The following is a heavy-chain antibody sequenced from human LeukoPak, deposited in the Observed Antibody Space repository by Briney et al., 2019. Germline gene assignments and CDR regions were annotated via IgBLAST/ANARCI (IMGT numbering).Heavy chain of an antibody. V-gene: IGHV1-69*04. CDR1: GGTFSSYA. CDR2: IIPILGIA. D-gene: IGHD3-22*01. Sequence: GASVKVSCKASGGTFSSYAISWVRQAPGQGLEWMGRIIPILGIANYAQKFQGRVTITADESTSTAYMELSSLRSEDTAVYYCARSPGGYDSSGYDAFDIWGQGTMVTVSS. CDR3: ARSPGGYDSSGYDAFDI. J-gene: IGHJ3*02.